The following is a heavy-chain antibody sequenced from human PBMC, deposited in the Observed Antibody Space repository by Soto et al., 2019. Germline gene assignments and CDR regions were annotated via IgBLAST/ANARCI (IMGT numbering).Heavy chain of an antibody. CDR2: IYHSGST. CDR1: GGSISSSNW. V-gene: IGHV4-4*02. D-gene: IGHD3-10*01. CDR3: VRCYGSGSSYYYYYGMDV. J-gene: IGHJ6*02. Sequence: SETLSLTCAVSGGSISSSNWWRWLRQPPGKGLEWIGEIYHSGSTNYNPSLKSRVTISVDKSKNQFSLKLSSVTAADTAVYYCVRCYGSGSSYYYYYGMDVWGQGTPVTVSS.